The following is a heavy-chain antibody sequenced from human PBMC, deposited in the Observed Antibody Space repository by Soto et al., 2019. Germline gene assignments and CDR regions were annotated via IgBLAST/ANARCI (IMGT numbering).Heavy chain of an antibody. V-gene: IGHV3-49*03. CDR2: IRSKEYGGTT. J-gene: IGHJ4*02. CDR1: GFTFGDYS. D-gene: IGHD3-10*01. CDR3: TRDTYYYGSGSRHTFDH. Sequence: GGSLRLSCTTSGFTFGDYSMSWFRQAPGKGLEWVAFIRSKEYGGTTELAASVKGRFTLSRDDSKSIAYLQMNSLKTEDTALYYCTRDTYYYGSGSRHTFDHWGQGTLVTVSS.